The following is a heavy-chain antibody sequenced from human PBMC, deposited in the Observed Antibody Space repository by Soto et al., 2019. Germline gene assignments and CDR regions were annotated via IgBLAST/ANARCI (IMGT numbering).Heavy chain of an antibody. CDR2: TYYRSKWYN. Sequence: SQTLSLTCAIPGDSVSSNSAGWNWIRQSPSRGLEWLGRTYYRSKWYNDYAVSVKSRITINPDTSKNQFSLQLKSVTPEDTAVYYCARDTLPVAGWGAVDYWGQGTLVTVSS. J-gene: IGHJ4*02. D-gene: IGHD6-19*01. V-gene: IGHV6-1*01. CDR1: GDSVSSNSAG. CDR3: ARDTLPVAGWGAVDY.